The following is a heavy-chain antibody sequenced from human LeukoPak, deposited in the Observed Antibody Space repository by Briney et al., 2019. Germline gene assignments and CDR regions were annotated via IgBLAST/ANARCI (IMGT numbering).Heavy chain of an antibody. CDR2: ISSSSSYI. CDR3: AKGLGELIVGSTEYYFDY. D-gene: IGHD1-26*01. CDR1: GFTFSSYS. V-gene: IGHV3-21*01. Sequence: GGSLRLSCAASGFTFSSYSMNWVRQAPGKGLEWVSSISSSSSYIYYADSVKGRFTISRDNSKNTLYLQMNSLRAEDTAIYYCAKGLGELIVGSTEYYFDYWGQGTLVTVSS. J-gene: IGHJ4*02.